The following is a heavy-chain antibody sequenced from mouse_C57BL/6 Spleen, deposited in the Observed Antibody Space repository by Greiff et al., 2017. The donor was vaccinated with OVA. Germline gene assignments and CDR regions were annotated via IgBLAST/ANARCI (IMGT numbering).Heavy chain of an antibody. Sequence: EVMLVESGGGLVQPGGSLKLSCAASGFTFSGYYMYWVRQTPEKRLEWVAYISNGGGSTYYPDTVKGRFTISRDNAKNTLYLQMSRLKSEDTAMYYCARQGSNYVFWYFEVWGTGTTVTVSS. J-gene: IGHJ1*03. V-gene: IGHV5-12*01. CDR3: ARQGSNYVFWYFEV. CDR1: GFTFSGYY. D-gene: IGHD2-5*01. CDR2: ISNGGGST.